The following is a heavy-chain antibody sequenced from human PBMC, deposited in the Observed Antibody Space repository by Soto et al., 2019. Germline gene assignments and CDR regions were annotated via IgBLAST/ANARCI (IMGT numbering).Heavy chain of an antibody. CDR3: ARHIPAASQWPVAYMDV. CDR1: GGSISISTDH. Sequence: QLQLQESGPGLVKPSETLSLTCTVSGGSISISTDHWGWIRQPPGKGLERIGSINYRGSTYYNPSFNSRVTVSVAASENQFSLKPSSVTAAGAAVYYCARHIPAASQWPVAYMDVWGKGTTVTVSS. V-gene: IGHV4-39*01. CDR2: INYRGST. J-gene: IGHJ6*03. D-gene: IGHD6-13*01.